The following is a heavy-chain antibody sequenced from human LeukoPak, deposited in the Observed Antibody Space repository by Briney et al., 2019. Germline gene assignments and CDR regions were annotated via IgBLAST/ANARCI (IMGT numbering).Heavy chain of an antibody. CDR2: IYYSGST. J-gene: IGHJ4*02. V-gene: IGHV4-39*01. D-gene: IGHD6-19*01. CDR1: GGSISSSSYY. Sequence: SETLSLTCTVSGGSISSSSYYWGWIRQPPGKGLEWIGSIYYSGSTYYNPSLKSRVTISVDTSKNQFSLKLSSVTAADTAVYYCARGPNSSGWCRRGGYFDYWGQGTLVTVSS. CDR3: ARGPNSSGWCRRGGYFDY.